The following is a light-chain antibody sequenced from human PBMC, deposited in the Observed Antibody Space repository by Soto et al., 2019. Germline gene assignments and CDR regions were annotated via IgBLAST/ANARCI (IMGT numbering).Light chain of an antibody. CDR2: AAS. V-gene: IGKV1-8*01. CDR3: QQYYSYPLT. Sequence: AIRMTQSPSSFSASTGDRVTITCRASQGISSYLAWYQQKPGKAPKLLIYAASTLQSGVPSRFSGSGSGTDFTLTIGCLQSEGFATDYCQQYYSYPLTFGGGTKVEIK. CDR1: QGISSY. J-gene: IGKJ4*01.